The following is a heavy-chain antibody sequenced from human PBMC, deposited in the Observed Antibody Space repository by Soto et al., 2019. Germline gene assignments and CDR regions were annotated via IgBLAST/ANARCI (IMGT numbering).Heavy chain of an antibody. Sequence: SETLSLTCTVSGGSVSSGSYYWSWIRQPPGKGLEWIGYIYYSGSTNYNPSLKSRVTVSVDTSKNQFSLKLSSVTAADTAVYYCARDSCSGGSCYSPLVAFDIWGQGTMVTVSS. CDR2: IYYSGST. J-gene: IGHJ3*02. CDR3: ARDSCSGGSCYSPLVAFDI. CDR1: GGSVSSGSYY. V-gene: IGHV4-61*01. D-gene: IGHD2-15*01.